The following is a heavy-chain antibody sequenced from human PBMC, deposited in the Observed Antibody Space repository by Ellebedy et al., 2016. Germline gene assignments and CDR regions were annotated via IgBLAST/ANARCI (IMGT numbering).Heavy chain of an antibody. CDR2: IKQDGSEK. D-gene: IGHD6-13*01. J-gene: IGHJ4*02. CDR3: VKGASSGSWVTMEY. CDR1: GFSYSTYW. Sequence: GGSLRLSCAASGFSYSTYWMSWVRQAPGKGLEWVANIKQDGSEKYYVDSVKGRFTISRDNAKDSLYLQMNSLRVEDTALYYCVKGASSGSWVTMEYWGQGALVTVSS. V-gene: IGHV3-7*03.